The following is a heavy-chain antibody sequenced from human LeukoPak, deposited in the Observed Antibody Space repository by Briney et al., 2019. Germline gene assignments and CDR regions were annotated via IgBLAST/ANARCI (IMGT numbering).Heavy chain of an antibody. J-gene: IGHJ5*02. Sequence: SGGSLRLSCAASGLNVSSNYMNWVRQAPGKGLEWVSSISSTSNYIYYADSVKGRFTISRDNAKNSLYLQMKSLRAEDTAVYYCARGKTSQNIVTRKTYNWFDPWGQGTLVTVSS. D-gene: IGHD2/OR15-2a*01. CDR2: ISSTSNYI. CDR3: ARGKTSQNIVTRKTYNWFDP. CDR1: GLNVSSNY. V-gene: IGHV3-21*01.